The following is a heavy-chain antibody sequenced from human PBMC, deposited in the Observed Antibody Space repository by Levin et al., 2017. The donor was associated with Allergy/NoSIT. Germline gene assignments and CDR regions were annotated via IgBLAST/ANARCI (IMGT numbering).Heavy chain of an antibody. CDR3: VRNRWVAGTSEDAFYM. CDR2: TSYDGSDN. CDR1: GFTFNYFA. J-gene: IGHJ3*02. V-gene: IGHV3-30*03. Sequence: GESLKISCAASGFTFNYFAMHWVRQAPGKGLEWVAITSYDGSDNYYADSVQGRFTISRDNSKNTVSLQMDSLRPEDTAQYYCVRNRWVAGTSEDAFYMWGQGTMVTVS. D-gene: IGHD6-19*01.